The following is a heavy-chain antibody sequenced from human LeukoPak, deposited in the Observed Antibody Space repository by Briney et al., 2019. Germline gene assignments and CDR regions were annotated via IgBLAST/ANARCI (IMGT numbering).Heavy chain of an antibody. CDR1: GYSISSAYF. Sequence: PSETLSLTCTVSGYSISSAYFWGWIRQPPGQGLEWIGSIYQRGSTYYNPSLKSRVTISVDTSNNQFSLKLSSVTAADTAVYYCARALGDLRNAFDVWGQGTMVTVSS. J-gene: IGHJ3*01. CDR3: ARALGDLRNAFDV. CDR2: IYQRGST. V-gene: IGHV4-38-2*02. D-gene: IGHD3-16*01.